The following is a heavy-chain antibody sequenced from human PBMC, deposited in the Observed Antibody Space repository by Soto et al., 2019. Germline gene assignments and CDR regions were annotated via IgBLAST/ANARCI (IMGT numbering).Heavy chain of an antibody. CDR3: ARVQGPLGWFDP. CDR1: GYTFTGYY. J-gene: IGHJ5*02. D-gene: IGHD1-26*01. CDR2: INPNSGGT. Sequence: ASVKVSCKASGYTFTGYYMHWVRQAPGQGLEWMGWINPNSGGTNYAQKFQGRVTMTRDTSISTAYMELSRLRSDDTAVYYCARVQGPLGWFDPWGQGTPVTVSS. V-gene: IGHV1-2*02.